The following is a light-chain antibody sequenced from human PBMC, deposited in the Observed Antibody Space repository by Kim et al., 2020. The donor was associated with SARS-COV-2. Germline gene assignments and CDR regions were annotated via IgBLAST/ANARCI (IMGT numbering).Light chain of an antibody. Sequence: PGQTASITCSGDNLGDKYACWYQQQPGQSPVLVIYQDSKRPSGIPERFSGSNSGNTATQTISGTQAMDEADYYCQAWDSSTAPWVFGGGTQLTVL. J-gene: IGLJ3*02. V-gene: IGLV3-1*01. CDR1: NLGDKY. CDR3: QAWDSSTAPWV. CDR2: QDS.